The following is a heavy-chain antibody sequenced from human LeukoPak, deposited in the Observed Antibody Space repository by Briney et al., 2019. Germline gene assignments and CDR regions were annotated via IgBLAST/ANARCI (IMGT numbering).Heavy chain of an antibody. Sequence: GGSLRLSCAASGFTFSSYAMHWVRQAPGKGLEWVAVISYDGSNKYYADSVKGRFTISRDNSKNTLYLQMNSLRAEDTAVYYCARSTMIVVVRLHSYYFGYWGQGTLVTVSS. CDR3: ARSTMIVVVRLHSYYFGY. CDR2: ISYDGSNK. CDR1: GFTFSSYA. D-gene: IGHD3-22*01. V-gene: IGHV3-30-3*01. J-gene: IGHJ4*02.